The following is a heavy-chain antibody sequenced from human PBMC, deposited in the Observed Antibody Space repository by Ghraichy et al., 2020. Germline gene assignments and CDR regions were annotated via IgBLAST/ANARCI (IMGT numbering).Heavy chain of an antibody. CDR1: GFTFSTYW. CDR2: MHQDGSEI. D-gene: IGHD1-1*01. J-gene: IGHJ4*02. V-gene: IGHV3-7*03. CDR3: ARDPSAGSTAWYYFDY. Sequence: GGSLRLTCVVSGFTFSTYWMTWVRQAPGKGLEWVAYMHQDGSEIHYVDSVKGRFTISRENAKNSLHLQMNSLRSEDTAVYDCARDPSAGSTAWYYFDYWSKGNLVTFSA.